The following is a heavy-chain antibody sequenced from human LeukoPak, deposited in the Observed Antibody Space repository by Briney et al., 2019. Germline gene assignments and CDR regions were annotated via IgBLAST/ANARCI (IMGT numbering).Heavy chain of an antibody. J-gene: IGHJ3*02. Sequence: ASVKVSCKASGGTFSSYAISWVRQAPGQGLEWMGRIIPIFGTANYAQKFQGRVTITTDESTSTAYMELSSLRSEDTAVYYRARGTVAPGAFDIWGQGTMVTVSS. V-gene: IGHV1-69*05. CDR3: ARGTVAPGAFDI. CDR1: GGTFSSYA. CDR2: IIPIFGTA. D-gene: IGHD6-19*01.